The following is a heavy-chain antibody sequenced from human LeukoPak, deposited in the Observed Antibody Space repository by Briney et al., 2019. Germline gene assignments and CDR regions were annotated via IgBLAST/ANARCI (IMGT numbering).Heavy chain of an antibody. CDR2: ISGRGSSI. CDR3: AREYASSSGKVFDY. Sequence: SGGSLRLSCAVSGFTFSSYEMNWVRQAPGEGLEWVSYISGRGSSIYYADSVKGRFTTSRDNPKNSLYLQMNSLRAEDTAIYYCAREYASSSGKVFDYWGPGTLVTVSS. CDR1: GFTFSSYE. V-gene: IGHV3-48*03. D-gene: IGHD6-6*01. J-gene: IGHJ4*02.